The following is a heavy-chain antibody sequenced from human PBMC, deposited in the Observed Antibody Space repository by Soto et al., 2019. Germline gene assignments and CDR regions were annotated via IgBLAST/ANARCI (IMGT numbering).Heavy chain of an antibody. J-gene: IGHJ4*02. D-gene: IGHD3-22*01. V-gene: IGHV1-18*01. CDR3: ATGQDIKIVVVGDY. Sequence: QVQLVQSVAEVKNPGASVKVACKASSYTFTSYGISWVRQAPGQGLEWMGWISAYNGNTNYAQKLQGRVTMTTDTSTSTAYMALRSLRSDDTAVYYCATGQDIKIVVVGDYWGKGNLVTVSS. CDR1: SYTFTSYG. CDR2: ISAYNGNT.